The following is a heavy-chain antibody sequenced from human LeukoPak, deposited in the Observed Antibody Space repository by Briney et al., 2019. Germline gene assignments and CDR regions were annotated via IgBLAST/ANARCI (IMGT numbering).Heavy chain of an antibody. Sequence: ASVEVSCKASGYTFTNYGINWVRQAPGQGLEWMGWISGYNGNTNYVQKLQGRVTMTTDTYTSTAYMELRSLRSDDTAVYYCARDSSGYPRDASDYWGQGTLVTVSS. V-gene: IGHV1-18*01. J-gene: IGHJ4*02. D-gene: IGHD3-22*01. CDR1: GYTFTNYG. CDR2: ISGYNGNT. CDR3: ARDSSGYPRDASDY.